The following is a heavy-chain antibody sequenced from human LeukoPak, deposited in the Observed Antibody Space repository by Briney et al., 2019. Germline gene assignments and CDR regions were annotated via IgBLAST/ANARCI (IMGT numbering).Heavy chain of an antibody. J-gene: IGHJ4*02. D-gene: IGHD1-26*01. CDR3: AREIVGAKKANLDY. Sequence: ASVKVSCKASGGTFSSYTISWVRQAPGQGLEWMGRIIPILGIANYAQKFQGRVTITADKSTSTAYMELSSLGSEDTAVYYCAREIVGAKKANLDYWGQGTLVTVSS. CDR1: GGTFSSYT. CDR2: IIPILGIA. V-gene: IGHV1-69*04.